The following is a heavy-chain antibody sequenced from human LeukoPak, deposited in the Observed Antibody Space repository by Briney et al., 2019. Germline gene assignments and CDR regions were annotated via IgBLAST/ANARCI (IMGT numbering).Heavy chain of an antibody. J-gene: IGHJ4*02. CDR3: ARAHGDYVGNYFDY. CDR1: GYTFTSYG. Sequence: ASVKVSCKPSGYTFTSYGISWVRQAPGQGLEWMGWISAYNGNTNYAQILQGRVTMTTDTSTSTAYMELRSLRSDDTAVYYCARAHGDYVGNYFDYWGQGTLVTVSS. CDR2: ISAYNGNT. V-gene: IGHV1-18*04. D-gene: IGHD4-17*01.